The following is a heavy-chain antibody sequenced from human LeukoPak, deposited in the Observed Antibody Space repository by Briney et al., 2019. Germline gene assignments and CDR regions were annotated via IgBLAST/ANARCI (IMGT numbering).Heavy chain of an antibody. CDR3: ARDGYSGSDAL. CDR2: IYSSGST. CDR1: GGSIRGYY. D-gene: IGHD5-12*01. V-gene: IGHV4-59*01. Sequence: PSETLSLTCNVSGGSIRGYYWSWIRQPPGKGLEWIGYIYSSGSTNYNPSLKSRVTMSVDTSKNQFSLKLSSVTAADTAVYYCARDGYSGSDALWGQGTLVTVSS. J-gene: IGHJ4*02.